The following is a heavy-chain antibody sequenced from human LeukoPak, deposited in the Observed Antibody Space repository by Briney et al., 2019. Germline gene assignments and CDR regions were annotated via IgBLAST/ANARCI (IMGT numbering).Heavy chain of an antibody. J-gene: IGHJ6*02. Sequence: ASVKVSCKASGYTFPGYYIHWVRQAPGQGLEWVGWISPNIGVTNYAQKFQGRVTMTRDTSIYTAYMELSRLRSDDTAVYYCARDVHYDTLTGYSTGMVVWGQGTTVTVSS. CDR2: ISPNIGVT. CDR3: ARDVHYDTLTGYSTGMVV. CDR1: GYTFPGYY. D-gene: IGHD3-9*01. V-gene: IGHV1-2*02.